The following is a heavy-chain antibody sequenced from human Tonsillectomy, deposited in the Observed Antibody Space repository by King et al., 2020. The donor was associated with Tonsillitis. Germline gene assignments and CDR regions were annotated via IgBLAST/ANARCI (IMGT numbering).Heavy chain of an antibody. Sequence: LQLQESGPGLVKPSETLSLTCTVSGGSISSSSYYWGWIRQPPGKGLEWIGSIYYSGSTYYNPSLKSRVTISVDTSKNQFSLKLSPVTAAEPAVYYCARHARSRIAVAGRGRMDVWGQGTTVTVSS. V-gene: IGHV4-39*01. D-gene: IGHD6-19*01. CDR3: ARHARSRIAVAGRGRMDV. CDR1: GGSISSSSYY. J-gene: IGHJ6*02. CDR2: IYYSGST.